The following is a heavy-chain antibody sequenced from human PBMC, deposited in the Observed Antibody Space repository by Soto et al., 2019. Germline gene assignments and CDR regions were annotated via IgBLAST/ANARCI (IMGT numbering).Heavy chain of an antibody. CDR2: IIPIFGTA. D-gene: IGHD5-12*01. CDR1: RGTFSSYS. Sequence: GASVKVSCKASRGTFSSYSISWVLQAPGQGLEWMGGIIPIFGTANYAQKFQGRVTITADKSTSTAYMELSSLRSEDTAVYYCARELSPKRWLQFNYWGQGTLVTVS. J-gene: IGHJ4*02. V-gene: IGHV1-69*06. CDR3: ARELSPKRWLQFNY.